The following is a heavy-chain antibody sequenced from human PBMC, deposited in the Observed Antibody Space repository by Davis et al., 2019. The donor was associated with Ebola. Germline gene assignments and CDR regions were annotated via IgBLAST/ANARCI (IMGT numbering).Heavy chain of an antibody. J-gene: IGHJ4*02. Sequence: GESLKISCAASGFTFSSYAMSWVRQAPGKGLEWVSAISGSGGSTYYADSVKGRFTISRDNSKNTLYLQMNSLRAEDTAVYYCAKLDVYYYDSSGYYPLDYWGQGTLVTVSS. CDR2: ISGSGGST. CDR1: GFTFSSYA. CDR3: AKLDVYYYDSSGYYPLDY. V-gene: IGHV3-23*01. D-gene: IGHD3-22*01.